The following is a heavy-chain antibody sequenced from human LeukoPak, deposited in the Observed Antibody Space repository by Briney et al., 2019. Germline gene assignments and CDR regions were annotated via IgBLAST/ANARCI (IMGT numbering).Heavy chain of an antibody. J-gene: IGHJ4*02. D-gene: IGHD2-8*01. CDR2: INPNSGGT. CDR3: ARNPPYCTNGVCYRCFDY. CDR1: GYTFTGYY. Sequence: ASVKVSCKASGYTFTGYYMHWVRQAPGQGLEWMGWINPNSGGTNYAQKFQGRVTMTRDTSISTAYMELSRLRSDDTAVYYCARNPPYCTNGVCYRCFDYWGQGTLVTVSS. V-gene: IGHV1-2*02.